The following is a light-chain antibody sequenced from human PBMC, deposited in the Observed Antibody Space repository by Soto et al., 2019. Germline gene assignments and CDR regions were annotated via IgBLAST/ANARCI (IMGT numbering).Light chain of an antibody. V-gene: IGKV3-11*01. Sequence: EIVLTQSPVTLSLSPGERATLSCRASQSVNSYLVWYQQKPGQAPRLLIYDVSNRATGIPARFSGSGSGTDFTLTNSSLEPDDFAEYYCQQRSIWPPTFGQGTKVEIK. CDR1: QSVNSY. J-gene: IGKJ1*01. CDR3: QQRSIWPPT. CDR2: DVS.